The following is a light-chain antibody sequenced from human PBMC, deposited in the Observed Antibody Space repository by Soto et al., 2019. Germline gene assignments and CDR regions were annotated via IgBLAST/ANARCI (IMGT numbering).Light chain of an antibody. Sequence: EIVLTQSPGTLSLSPGERATLSCRASQIVSSRYLTWYQQTPGQAPRLLIYGASTRATGIPDRFSGRGSGTDFSLSISRLEPEDFAVYYCQPYDDSRYTFGQGTKLEIK. J-gene: IGKJ2*01. CDR2: GAS. CDR1: QIVSSRY. CDR3: QPYDDSRYT. V-gene: IGKV3-20*01.